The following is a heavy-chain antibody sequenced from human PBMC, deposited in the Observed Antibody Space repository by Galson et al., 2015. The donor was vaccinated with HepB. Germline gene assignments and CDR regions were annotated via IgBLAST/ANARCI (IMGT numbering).Heavy chain of an antibody. D-gene: IGHD3-3*02. CDR3: AKTPSRIFGVVHPYYFDY. CDR2: ISGSGGST. CDR1: GFTFSSYA. V-gene: IGHV3-23*01. J-gene: IGHJ4*02. Sequence: SLRLSCAASGFTFSSYAMSWVRQAPGKGLEWVSAISGSGGSTYYADSVKGRFTISRDNSKNTLYLQMNSLRAEDTAVYYCAKTPSRIFGVVHPYYFDYWGQGTLVTVSS.